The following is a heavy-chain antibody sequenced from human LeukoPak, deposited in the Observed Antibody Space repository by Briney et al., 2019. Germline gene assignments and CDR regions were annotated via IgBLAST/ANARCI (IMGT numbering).Heavy chain of an antibody. CDR1: GGSISSYY. V-gene: IGHV4-4*09. J-gene: IGHJ6*02. D-gene: IGHD5-18*01. CDR3: ARLKGSYGYAKYYYYGMDV. Sequence: SETLSLTCTVSGGSISSYYWSWIRQPAGKGLEWIGYIYTSGSTNYNPSLKSRVTISVDTSKNQFSLKLSSVTAADTAVYYCARLKGSYGYAKYYYYGMDVWGQGTTVTVSS. CDR2: IYTSGST.